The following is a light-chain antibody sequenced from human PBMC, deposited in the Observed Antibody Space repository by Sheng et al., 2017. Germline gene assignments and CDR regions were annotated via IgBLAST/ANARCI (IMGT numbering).Light chain of an antibody. CDR1: QSVTSNY. CDR3: QYYGSSPVT. Sequence: EIVLTQSPGTLSLSPGERATLSCRASQSVTSNYIAWYQQKPGQSPRLLIYGASSRATGIPDRFSGSGSGTDFTLTISRLDPEDFAVYYCQYYGSSPVTFGGGTRVEV. V-gene: IGKV3-20*01. CDR2: GAS. J-gene: IGKJ4*01.